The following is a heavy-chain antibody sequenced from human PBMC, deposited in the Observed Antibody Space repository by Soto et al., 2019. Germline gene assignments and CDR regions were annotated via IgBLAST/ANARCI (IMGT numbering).Heavy chain of an antibody. J-gene: IGHJ4*02. CDR1: GGSFSNFG. Sequence: SVKVSCKASGGSFSNFGISWVRQAPGQGLEWMGGIVPVFGRPNYAQRFRGRLTITADESTSTGYMELISLRSDDTAVYYCAGEGSGYNFWGQGTQVTVSS. CDR3: AGEGSGYNF. V-gene: IGHV1-69*13. CDR2: IVPVFGRP. D-gene: IGHD5-12*01.